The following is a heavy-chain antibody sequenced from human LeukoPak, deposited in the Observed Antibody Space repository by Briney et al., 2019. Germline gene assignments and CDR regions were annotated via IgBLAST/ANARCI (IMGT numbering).Heavy chain of an antibody. Sequence: GGSLRLSCAASGFTVSSNYMSWVRHAPGEGVEWVSLIYSGGSIYYADSVKGRFTISRDNSKNTMYLQMHGLRGEDTADYDCAGGGDYSDYYFDYWGQGTLVTVSS. J-gene: IGHJ4*02. CDR2: IYSGGSI. D-gene: IGHD4-11*01. CDR3: AGGGDYSDYYFDY. V-gene: IGHV3-53*01. CDR1: GFTVSSNY.